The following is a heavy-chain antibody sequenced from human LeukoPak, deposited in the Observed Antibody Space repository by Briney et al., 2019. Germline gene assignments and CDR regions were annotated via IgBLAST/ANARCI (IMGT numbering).Heavy chain of an antibody. CDR1: GASINTDNH. D-gene: IGHD5-12*01. J-gene: IGHJ5*01. CDR3: VRHDGRGGATMGAFDS. CDR2: IYSGRTF. V-gene: IGHV4-39*01. Sequence: PSETLSLTCTVSGASINTDNHWGWIRQSPGKGLEWIGSIYSGRTFYYNPSLNSRVTISVVTSDQFTLQLNSVTAADTAVYYCVRHDGRGGATMGAFDSWGQGSLVTVSS.